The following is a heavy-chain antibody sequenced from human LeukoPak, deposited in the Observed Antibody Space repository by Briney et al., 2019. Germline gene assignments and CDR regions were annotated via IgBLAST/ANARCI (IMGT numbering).Heavy chain of an antibody. J-gene: IGHJ4*02. CDR3: AKEEGLGRYDILTEGFDY. Sequence: PGGSLRLSCAASGFTFSSYAMSWVRQAPGKGLEWVSAISGSGGSTYYADSVKGRFTISRDNSKNTLYLQMNSLRAEDTAVYYCAKEEGLGRYDILTEGFDYWGQGTLVTVSS. CDR1: GFTFSSYA. V-gene: IGHV3-23*01. CDR2: ISGSGGST. D-gene: IGHD3-9*01.